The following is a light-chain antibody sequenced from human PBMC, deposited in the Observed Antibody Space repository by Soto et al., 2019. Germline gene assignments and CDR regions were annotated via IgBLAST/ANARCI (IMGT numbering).Light chain of an antibody. V-gene: IGLV4-69*01. Sequence: VLTQSPSASASLGASVKLTCTLSSGHSSYAITWHQQQPEKGPRYLMKLNSDGSHNKGDGVPARFSGSSSGAERYLTISSLQSEDEADYDCQTWGTGFAVFGGGTKLTVL. CDR2: LNSDGSH. J-gene: IGLJ2*01. CDR3: QTWGTGFAV. CDR1: SGHSSYA.